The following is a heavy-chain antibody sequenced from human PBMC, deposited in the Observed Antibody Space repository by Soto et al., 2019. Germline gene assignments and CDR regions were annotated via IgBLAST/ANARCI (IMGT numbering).Heavy chain of an antibody. Sequence: QVQLQESGPGLVKPSETLSLTCTVSGGSVSSGSYYWSWIRQPPGKGLEWIGYIYYSGSTNYNPTLKSRCTIPVDTSTTQFSLKLSSVPAADTAVYNCASRDSSGYDWYYFDYWGQGTLVTVSS. D-gene: IGHD5-12*01. J-gene: IGHJ4*02. V-gene: IGHV4-61*01. CDR2: IYYSGST. CDR3: ASRDSSGYDWYYFDY. CDR1: GGSVSSGSYY.